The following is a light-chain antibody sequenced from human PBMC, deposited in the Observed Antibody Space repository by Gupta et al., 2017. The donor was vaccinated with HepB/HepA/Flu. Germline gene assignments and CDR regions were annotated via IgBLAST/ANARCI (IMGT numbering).Light chain of an antibody. CDR2: GAS. V-gene: IGKV1-27*01. Sequence: DIQMTQSPTSLSASVGDRVTITCRASQAISNSLAWHQQKPGKAPKLLIYGASTVQSGVPSRFRGSGSGTDFTLTISILQPEDVATYYCQKYTSARWTFGQGTKVEIK. CDR3: QKYTSARWT. CDR1: QAISNS. J-gene: IGKJ1*01.